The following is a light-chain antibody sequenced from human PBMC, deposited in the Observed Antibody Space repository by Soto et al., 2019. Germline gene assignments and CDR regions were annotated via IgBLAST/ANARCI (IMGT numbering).Light chain of an antibody. CDR2: DNT. CDR1: SGSIASNY. Sequence: NFMLTQPHSVSESPGKTVTISCTRSSGSIASNYVQWYQQRPGSAPTLVIFDNTYRPSGVPDRFSGSVDSSSNSAALTISGLRIEDEADYYCQSSDTTVVFGGGTKLTVL. V-gene: IGLV6-57*04. CDR3: QSSDTTVV. J-gene: IGLJ3*02.